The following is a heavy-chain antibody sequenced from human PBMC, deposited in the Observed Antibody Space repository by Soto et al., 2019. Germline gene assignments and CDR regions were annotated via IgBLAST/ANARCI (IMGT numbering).Heavy chain of an antibody. V-gene: IGHV4-31*03. CDR1: GGSISSGYF. Sequence: VQLQESGPGLVKPSQTLSLTCTVSGGSISSGYFWSWIRQHPGKGLAWIGNIYYSGRTYYNPSLESRVAISVATSTSQFTLKVSSVTAADTARYYWARFAKEENPKVESWYAFDIWGQGTLVTVSS. CDR3: ARFAKEENPKVESWYAFDI. J-gene: IGHJ4*02. CDR2: IYYSGRT. D-gene: IGHD6-13*01.